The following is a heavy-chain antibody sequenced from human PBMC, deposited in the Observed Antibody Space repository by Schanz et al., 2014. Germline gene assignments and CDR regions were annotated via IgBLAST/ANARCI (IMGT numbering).Heavy chain of an antibody. CDR3: AKDNPSSGWPAFDV. Sequence: VQLVESGGGVVQPGRSLRLSCAASGFTFRSYGMHWVRQAPGKGLEWVSGIGGSGDSTHYADSVKGRFIISRDNSNNTLYLQMNSLRADDSAIYYCAKDNPSSGWPAFDVWGQGTQVTVSS. V-gene: IGHV3-23*04. J-gene: IGHJ4*02. CDR1: GFTFRSYG. D-gene: IGHD6-19*01. CDR2: IGGSGDST.